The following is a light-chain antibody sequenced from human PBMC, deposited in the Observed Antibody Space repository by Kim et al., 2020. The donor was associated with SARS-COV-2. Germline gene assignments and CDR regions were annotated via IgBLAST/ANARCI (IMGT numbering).Light chain of an antibody. CDR1: QSVSSN. CDR3: QQYNNWPPERS. Sequence: EIVMTQSPATLSVSPGERATLSCRASQSVSSNLAWYQQKPGQAPRLLIYGASTRATGIPARFSGSGSVTEFTLTISSLQSEDFAVYYCQQYNNWPPERSFGQGTKLEI. J-gene: IGKJ2*03. CDR2: GAS. V-gene: IGKV3-15*01.